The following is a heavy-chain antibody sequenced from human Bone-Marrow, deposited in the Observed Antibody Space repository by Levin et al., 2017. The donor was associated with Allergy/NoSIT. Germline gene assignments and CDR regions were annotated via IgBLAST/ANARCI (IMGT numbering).Heavy chain of an antibody. CDR2: IDPSDSKT. CDR3: ARTSGILTHYRYLDY. J-gene: IGHJ4*02. D-gene: IGHD3-16*02. CDR1: GFIFSSYW. Sequence: GESLKISCKGSGFIFSSYWITWVRQMPGRGLEWMGEIDPSDSKTNYNPSFQGHVSISSDKSITTAYLQWNSLKASDTAMYYCARTSGILTHYRYLDYWGQGTLVTVSP. V-gene: IGHV5-10-1*01.